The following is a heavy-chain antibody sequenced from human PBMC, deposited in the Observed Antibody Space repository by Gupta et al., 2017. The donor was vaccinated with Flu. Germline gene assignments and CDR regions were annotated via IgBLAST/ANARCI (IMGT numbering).Heavy chain of an antibody. Sequence: EMQLVDSGGGFVQPGGSLRLSFAAPGFTSSSSYLQWVRQAPGKGLVWVSRINPDGSSTPYAESVKGRFTISRYNAKNTLSLQMNSLGDDDTAVYYCATVTSGCWGQGTLVSVSS. V-gene: IGHV3-74*03. D-gene: IGHD4-17*01. CDR3: ATVTSGC. J-gene: IGHJ4*02. CDR1: GFTSSSSY. CDR2: INPDGSST.